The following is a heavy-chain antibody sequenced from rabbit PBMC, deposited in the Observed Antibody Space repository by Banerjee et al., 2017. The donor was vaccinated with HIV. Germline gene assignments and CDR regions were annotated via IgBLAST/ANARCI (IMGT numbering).Heavy chain of an antibody. Sequence: QEQLEESGGDLVKPEGSLTLTCTASGFSFTNKYVMCWVRQAPGKGLEWIACINTSSGNTVYASWAKGRFTISKTSSTTVTLQMTSLTAADTATYFCVKDYSGWGADLWGPGTLVTVS. CDR3: VKDYSGWGADL. V-gene: IGHV1S45*01. CDR2: INTSSGNT. D-gene: IGHD4-1*01. J-gene: IGHJ4*01. CDR1: GFSFTNKYV.